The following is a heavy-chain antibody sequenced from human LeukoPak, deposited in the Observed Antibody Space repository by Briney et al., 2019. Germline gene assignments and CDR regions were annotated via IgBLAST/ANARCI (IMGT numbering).Heavy chain of an antibody. CDR1: GFTFSTYS. CDR2: ISYSSSAI. D-gene: IGHD7-27*01. Sequence: GGSLRLSCAASGFTFSTYSMNWVRQAPGEGLEWVSYISYSSSAIYYADSVKGRFTISRDNAKNTVFLQMNSLRGEDTAVYYCARVGVSWGGFDIWGQGTMVTVSS. J-gene: IGHJ3*02. CDR3: ARVGVSWGGFDI. V-gene: IGHV3-48*04.